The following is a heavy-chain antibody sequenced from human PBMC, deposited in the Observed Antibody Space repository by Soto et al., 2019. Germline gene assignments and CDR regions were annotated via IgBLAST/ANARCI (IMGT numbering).Heavy chain of an antibody. D-gene: IGHD3-3*01. CDR3: ASGGGVGVAGSAAFDM. Sequence: QLHLVQSGAVVKKPGASVTVSCSASGYPVTAYYMHWVRQAPGRGLEWMGGINPATGAAKYTQTFQGRVTMARDTSTGTVFMELGGLTSEDTAVFYCASGGGVGVAGSAAFDMWGQGTLVTVSS. CDR2: INPATGAA. V-gene: IGHV1-2*02. J-gene: IGHJ3*02. CDR1: GYPVTAYY.